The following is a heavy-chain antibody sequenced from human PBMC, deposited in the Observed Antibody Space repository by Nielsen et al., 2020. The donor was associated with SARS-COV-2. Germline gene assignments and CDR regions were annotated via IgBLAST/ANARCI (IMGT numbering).Heavy chain of an antibody. V-gene: IGHV4-59*01. Sequence: IRQPPGKGLEWIGYIYYSGSTNYNPSLKSRVTISVDTSKNQFSLKLSSVTAADMAVYYCARGGVEYCSSTSCYWFDPWGQGTLVTVSS. J-gene: IGHJ5*02. D-gene: IGHD2-2*01. CDR3: ARGGVEYCSSTSCYWFDP. CDR2: IYYSGST.